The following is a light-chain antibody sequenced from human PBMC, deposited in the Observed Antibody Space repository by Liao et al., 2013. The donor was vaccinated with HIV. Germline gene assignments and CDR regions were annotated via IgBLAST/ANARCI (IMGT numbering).Light chain of an antibody. V-gene: IGLV3-21*01. J-gene: IGLJ1*01. Sequence: SYVLTQPPSVSVAPGKTARITCGGEDIGSKSVHWYHQKPGQAPVLVIYFDSDRPSGIPERFSGSNSGNTATLTISRVEAGDEADYYCQVWDSSSDHYVFGTETKVTVL. CDR2: FDS. CDR3: QVWDSSSDHYV. CDR1: DIGSKS.